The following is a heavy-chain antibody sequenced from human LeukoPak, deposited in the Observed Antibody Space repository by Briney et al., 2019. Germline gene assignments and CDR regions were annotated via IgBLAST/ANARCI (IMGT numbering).Heavy chain of an antibody. V-gene: IGHV3-74*01. CDR1: GFTFSRHW. Sequence: GGSLGLSCAASGFTFSRHWMHWVRQAPGKGLVWISRINSDASDTNYADFVKGRFTISRDNAKNTVYLQINSLRDEDTAVYYCARICSSTDCLIPDWGQGTLVTVSS. CDR3: ARICSSTDCLIPD. J-gene: IGHJ4*02. D-gene: IGHD2-2*01. CDR2: INSDASDT.